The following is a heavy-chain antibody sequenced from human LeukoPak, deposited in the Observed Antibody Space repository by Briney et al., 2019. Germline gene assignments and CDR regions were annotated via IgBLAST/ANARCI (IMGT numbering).Heavy chain of an antibody. CDR2: IKEDGSEE. CDR1: GFTFSSYW. J-gene: IGHJ4*02. D-gene: IGHD1-26*01. V-gene: IGHV3-7*03. CDR3: AGGVGVFDY. Sequence: GGSLRLSCAASGFTFSSYWMSWVRQAPGKGLECVANIKEDGSEEYYVDSVKGRFSISRDNAKNSLYLQMNSLRAEDTAVYYCAGGVGVFDYWGQGTLVTVSS.